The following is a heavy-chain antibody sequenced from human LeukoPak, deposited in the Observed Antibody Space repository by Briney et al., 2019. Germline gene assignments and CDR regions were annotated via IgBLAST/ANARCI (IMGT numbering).Heavy chain of an antibody. J-gene: IGHJ4*02. CDR2: ISGSGSTR. D-gene: IGHD3-22*01. CDR1: GFTFSSYG. Sequence: GGSLRLSCAASGFTFSSYGMHWVRQAPGKGLEWVSYISGSGSTRYNADSVKGRFTISRDNAKNSLYLQMNSLRAEDTAVYYCARGGDSSGYYSSFDYWGQGTLVTVSS. CDR3: ARGGDSSGYYSSFDY. V-gene: IGHV3-48*04.